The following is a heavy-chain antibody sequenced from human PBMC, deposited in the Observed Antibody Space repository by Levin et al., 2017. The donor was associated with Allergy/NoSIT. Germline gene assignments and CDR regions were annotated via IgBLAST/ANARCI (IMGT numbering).Heavy chain of an antibody. V-gene: IGHV1-18*01. CDR1: GYTFTSYG. CDR3: ARGTQLGYCSGGSCYVDEYFQH. J-gene: IGHJ1*01. Sequence: ASVKISCKASGYTFTSYGISWVRQAPGQGLEWMGWISAYNGNTNYAQKLQGRVTMTTDTSTSTAYMELRSLRSDDTAVYYCARGTQLGYCSGGSCYVDEYFQHWGQGTLVTVSS. D-gene: IGHD2-15*01. CDR2: ISAYNGNT.